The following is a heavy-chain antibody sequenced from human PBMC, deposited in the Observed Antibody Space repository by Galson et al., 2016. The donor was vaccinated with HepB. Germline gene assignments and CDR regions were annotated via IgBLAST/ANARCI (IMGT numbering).Heavy chain of an antibody. Sequence: ETLSLTCAVYGVSFSGYYWSWIRQPPGKGPEWMGEITHTGSTTHNPSLKSRVAMSLDTSKNHLSLKLNFVTAADTAVYYCARGHPRGRYDYTSGNYNNVVFDVWGQGTLVTVSS. J-gene: IGHJ5*02. V-gene: IGHV4-34*01. CDR2: ITHTGST. D-gene: IGHD3-10*01. CDR3: ARGHPRGRYDYTSGNYNNVVFDV. CDR1: GVSFSGYY.